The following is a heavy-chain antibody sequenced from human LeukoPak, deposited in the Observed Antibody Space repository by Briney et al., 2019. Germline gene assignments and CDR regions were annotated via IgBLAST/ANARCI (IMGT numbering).Heavy chain of an antibody. V-gene: IGHV4-34*01. CDR3: ASKTTVVNPFDY. Sequence: SETLSLTCAVYGGSSSGYYWSWIRQPPGKGLEWIGEINHSGSTNYNPSLKSRVTISVDTSKNQFSLKLSSVTAADAAVYYCASKTTVVNPFDYWGQGTLVTVSS. CDR2: INHSGST. J-gene: IGHJ4*02. D-gene: IGHD4-23*01. CDR1: GGSSSGYY.